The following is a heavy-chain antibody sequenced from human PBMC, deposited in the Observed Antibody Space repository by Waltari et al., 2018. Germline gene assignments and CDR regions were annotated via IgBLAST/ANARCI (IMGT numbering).Heavy chain of an antibody. CDR2: IWNDGTNK. J-gene: IGHJ4*02. V-gene: IGHV3-33*08. Sequence: VYLVESVGGLAQPGGSLILACAASGVSFSEFVMNWVRQAPGQGRVAVVVIWNDGTNKYYADSVKGRFTVSRDNSKNTRYLQMNSLRVEDTAVYYCAPPRQWTFDSWGQGALVTV. CDR1: GVSFSEFV. D-gene: IGHD6-19*01. CDR3: APPRQWTFDS.